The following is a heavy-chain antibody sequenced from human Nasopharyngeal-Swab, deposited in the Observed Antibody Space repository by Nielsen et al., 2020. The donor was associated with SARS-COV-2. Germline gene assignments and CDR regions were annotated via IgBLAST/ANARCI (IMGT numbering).Heavy chain of an antibody. CDR2: IKSKADGEII. Sequence: GGSLRLSCAGSGFPFTNAWVSWVRQAPGKGLEWVGRIKSKADGEIIDYAAPVEGRFTISRDDSKNTVSLQMNSLQTEDTGIYYCATDKDQWQLFLGYWGQGTLVTVSS. V-gene: IGHV3-15*01. CDR3: ATDKDQWQLFLGY. J-gene: IGHJ4*02. D-gene: IGHD1-26*01. CDR1: GFPFTNAW.